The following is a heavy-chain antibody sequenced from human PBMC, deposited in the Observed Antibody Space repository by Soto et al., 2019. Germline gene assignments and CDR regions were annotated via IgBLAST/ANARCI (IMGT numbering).Heavy chain of an antibody. CDR3: ARDPDEVVGTDYHYYGMDV. CDR1: GDTSSNYC. Sequence: SVKVSCKASGDTSSNYCVSWVRQAPGQGLEWMGGILPVFGTTTYARNFQGRITITADKSTSTVYMELTSLRSDDTATYYCARDPDEVVGTDYHYYGMDVWDQGATVTVS. J-gene: IGHJ6*02. CDR2: ILPVFGTT. V-gene: IGHV1-69*06. D-gene: IGHD1-26*01.